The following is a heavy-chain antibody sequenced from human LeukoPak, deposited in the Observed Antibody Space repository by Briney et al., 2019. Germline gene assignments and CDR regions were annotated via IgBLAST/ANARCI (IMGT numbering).Heavy chain of an antibody. CDR2: ISSTSNTI. Sequence: GGSLRLSCAAPGFTFSSYAMSWVRQAPGKGLEWISYISSTSNTIYYGDSVKGRFIVSRDNAKNSLYLQMNSLRVEDTAVYYCPIQGPQPGRRDGFDNGGKEPLVAVS. CDR3: PIQGPQPGRRDGFDN. J-gene: IGHJ4*02. CDR1: GFTFSSYA. D-gene: IGHD1-1*01. V-gene: IGHV3-48*01.